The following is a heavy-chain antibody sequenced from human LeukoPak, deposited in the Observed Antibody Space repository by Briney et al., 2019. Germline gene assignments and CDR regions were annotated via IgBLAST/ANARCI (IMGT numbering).Heavy chain of an antibody. CDR1: GFTFNNFG. CDR3: ARPPSTVTTLYGMDV. D-gene: IGHD4-17*01. CDR2: ISYDGSNK. J-gene: IGHJ6*02. Sequence: GGSLTLPSAASGFTFNNFGMLWVRPAPGQGLEWVAVISYDGSNKYYADSVKGRFTISRDNSKITLYLQMNSLRAEDTAVYYCARPPSTVTTLYGMDVWGQGTTVTVSS. V-gene: IGHV3-30*03.